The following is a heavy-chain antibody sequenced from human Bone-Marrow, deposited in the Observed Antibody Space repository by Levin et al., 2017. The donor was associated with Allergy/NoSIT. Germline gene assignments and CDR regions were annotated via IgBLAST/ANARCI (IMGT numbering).Heavy chain of an antibody. Sequence: ETLSLTCAASGFTVSSNYMSWVRQAPGKGLEWVSVMYSGGSTYYADSVKGRFTISRDNSKNTLYLQMNSLRAEDTAVYYCAKVPAHYYGMDVWGQGTTVTVSS. CDR1: GFTVSSNY. CDR3: AKVPAHYYGMDV. CDR2: MYSGGST. V-gene: IGHV3-53*01. D-gene: IGHD2-2*01. J-gene: IGHJ6*02.